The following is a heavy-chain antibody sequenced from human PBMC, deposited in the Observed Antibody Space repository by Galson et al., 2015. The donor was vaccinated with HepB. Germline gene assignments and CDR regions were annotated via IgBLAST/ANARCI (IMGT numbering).Heavy chain of an antibody. CDR2: IIPIFGTA. CDR3: ASSHLDYGDYPYYFDY. V-gene: IGHV1-69*13. J-gene: IGHJ4*02. D-gene: IGHD4-17*01. CDR1: GGTFSSYA. Sequence: SVKVSCKASGGTFSSYAISWVRQAPGQGLEWMGGIIPIFGTANYAQKFQGRVTITADESTSTAYMELSSLRSEDTAVYYCASSHLDYGDYPYYFDYWGQGTLVTVSS.